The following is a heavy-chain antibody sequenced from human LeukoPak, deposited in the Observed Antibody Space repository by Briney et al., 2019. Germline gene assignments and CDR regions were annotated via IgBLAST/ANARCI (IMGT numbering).Heavy chain of an antibody. J-gene: IGHJ4*02. CDR2: ISNGGENT. Sequence: PGGSLRLSCAASGFTFNNYGMTWFRQAPGKGLEWVSTISNGGENTYYADSVKGRFTISRDNSKNTLYLQMNSLRAEDTAVYYCAKEMRYYDSSGYYYFDYWGQGTLVTVSS. CDR3: AKEMRYYDSSGYYYFDY. CDR1: GFTFNNYG. D-gene: IGHD3-22*01. V-gene: IGHV3-23*01.